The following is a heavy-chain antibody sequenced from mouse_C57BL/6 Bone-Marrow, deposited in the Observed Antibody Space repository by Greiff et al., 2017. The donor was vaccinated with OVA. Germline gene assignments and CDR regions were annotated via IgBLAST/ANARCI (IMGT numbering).Heavy chain of an antibody. J-gene: IGHJ3*01. D-gene: IGHD3-2*02. CDR3: ASPPDSSGCWFAY. Sequence: EVQGVESGGGLVQPGGSLKLSCAASGFTFSDYGMAWVRQAPRKGPEWVAFFSNLAYSIYYADTVTGRFTISRENAKNTLYLEMSSLRSEDTAMYYCASPPDSSGCWFAYWGQGTLVTVSA. V-gene: IGHV5-15*01. CDR2: FSNLAYSI. CDR1: GFTFSDYG.